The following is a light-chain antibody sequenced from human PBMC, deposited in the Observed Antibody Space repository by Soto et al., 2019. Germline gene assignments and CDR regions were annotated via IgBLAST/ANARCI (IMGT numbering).Light chain of an antibody. CDR1: SSNIGSKN. CDR3: AAWDDSLKGHVV. V-gene: IGLV1-44*01. CDR2: GNN. J-gene: IGLJ2*01. Sequence: QPVLTQPPSASGTPGQRVTISCSGSSSNIGSKNVNWYQQLPGTAPKLLIYGNNQRPSGVPDRFSGSKSGTSASLAISGLQSEDEADDYCAAWDDSLKGHVVFGVGTQLTVL.